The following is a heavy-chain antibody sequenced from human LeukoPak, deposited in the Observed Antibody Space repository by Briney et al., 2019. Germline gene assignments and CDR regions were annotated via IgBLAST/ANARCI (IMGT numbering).Heavy chain of an antibody. Sequence: PSETLSLTCTISGGSISSGGYYWSWIRQPPGKGLEWIGYIYHSGSTYYNPSLKGRVTISVDRSKNQFSLKLSSVTAADTAVYYCARGGIGDGGYGRFDYWGQGTLVTVSS. J-gene: IGHJ4*02. V-gene: IGHV4-30-2*01. D-gene: IGHD5-12*01. CDR2: IYHSGST. CDR3: ARGGIGDGGYGRFDY. CDR1: GGSISSGGYY.